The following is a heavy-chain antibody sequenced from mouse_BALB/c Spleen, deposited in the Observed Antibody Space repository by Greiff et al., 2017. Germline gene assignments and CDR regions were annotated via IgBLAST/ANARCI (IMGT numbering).Heavy chain of an antibody. Sequence: EVMLVESGGGLVKPGGSLKPSCAASGFAFSSYDMSWVRQTPEKRLEWVAYISSCGGSTYYPDTVKGRFTISRDNAKNTLYLQMSSLKSEDTAMYYCARQRAMDYWGQGTSVTVSS. CDR2: ISSCGGST. V-gene: IGHV5-12-1*01. CDR1: GFAFSSYD. CDR3: ARQRAMDY. J-gene: IGHJ4*01.